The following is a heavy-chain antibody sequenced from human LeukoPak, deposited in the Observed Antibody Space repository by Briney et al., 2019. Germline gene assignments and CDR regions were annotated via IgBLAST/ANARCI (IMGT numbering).Heavy chain of an antibody. CDR1: GGSISTSGYY. J-gene: IGHJ5*02. CDR3: ARHWKYCNIGDCHDNWFDP. V-gene: IGHV4-39*01. CDR2: MYYSGIT. Sequence: SETLSLTCSVSGGSISTSGYYWGWLRQPPGKGLEWTASMYYSGITYYNPSLKSRVTTSVDMSKNQFSLKLTSVTAADTAVYYCARHWKYCNIGDCHDNWFDPWGQGTLVTVSS. D-gene: IGHD2-8*01.